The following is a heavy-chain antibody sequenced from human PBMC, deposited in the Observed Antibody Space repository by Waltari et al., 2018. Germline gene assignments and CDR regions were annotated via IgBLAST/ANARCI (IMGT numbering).Heavy chain of an antibody. CDR2: MNPNSGNT. D-gene: IGHD3-16*01. V-gene: IGHV1-8*02. J-gene: IGHJ3*02. Sequence: QVQLVQSGAEVKKPGASVKVSCKASGYTFTGYYMHWVRQAPGQGLEWMGWMNPNSGNTGYAQKFQGRVTMTRNTSISTAYMELSSLRSEDTAVYYCASQGGADAFDIWGQGTMVTVSS. CDR1: GYTFTGYY. CDR3: ASQGGADAFDI.